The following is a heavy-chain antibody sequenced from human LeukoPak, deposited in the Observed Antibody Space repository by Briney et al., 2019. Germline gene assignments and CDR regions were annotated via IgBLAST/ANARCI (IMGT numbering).Heavy chain of an antibody. D-gene: IGHD3-10*01. CDR3: AKDGGSGSLDY. V-gene: IGHV3-30*02. J-gene: IGHJ4*02. Sequence: PGGSLRLSCAASGFTFSSYGMHWVRQAPGKGLEWVAFIRYDGGNKYYADSVKGRFTISRDNSKNTLYLQMNSLRAEDTAVYYCAKDGGSGSLDYWGQGTLVTVSS. CDR2: IRYDGGNK. CDR1: GFTFSSYG.